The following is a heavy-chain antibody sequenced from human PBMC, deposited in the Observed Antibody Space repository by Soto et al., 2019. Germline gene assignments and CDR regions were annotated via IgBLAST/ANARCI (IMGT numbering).Heavy chain of an antibody. CDR2: ILVGGST. J-gene: IGHJ3*02. V-gene: IGHV3-23*01. CDR3: AKATATGGGAFEI. D-gene: IGHD2-8*02. CDR1: GFICSSYD. Sequence: WSLRLSCAVSGFICSSYDMSWVRQAPGKGLEWVSTILVGGSTHYEDSVKGRFTISRDTSKNTVYLQMNSLTAGDTAVYYCAKATATGGGAFEIYGQGTMVTVS.